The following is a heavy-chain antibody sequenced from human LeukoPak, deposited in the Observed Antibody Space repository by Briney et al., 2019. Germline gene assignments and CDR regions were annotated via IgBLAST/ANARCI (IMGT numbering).Heavy chain of an antibody. CDR2: MNPNSGNT. D-gene: IGHD6-13*01. CDR1: GYTFTSYD. Sequence: ASVKVSCKASGYTFTSYDINWVRQATGQGLEWMGWMNPNSGNTGYAQKFQGRVTMTRNTSISTAYMELSSLRSEDTAVYYCARESGGSSSWYEYYYYGMDVWGQGTTVTVSS. J-gene: IGHJ6*02. V-gene: IGHV1-8*01. CDR3: ARESGGSSSWYEYYYYGMDV.